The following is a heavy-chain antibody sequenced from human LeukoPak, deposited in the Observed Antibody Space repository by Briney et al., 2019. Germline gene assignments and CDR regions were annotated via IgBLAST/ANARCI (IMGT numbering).Heavy chain of an antibody. Sequence: SQTLSLTCAISGDSVSINSASWSWTRQSPSRGLEWLGRTYYRSKWYTEYGVSVGSRMTINVDTSKNHFSLQLNSVTPEDTAVYYCARDLLVTTGYAHGYWGQGTLVTVSS. CDR1: GDSVSINSAS. CDR2: TYYRSKWYT. J-gene: IGHJ4*02. V-gene: IGHV6-1*01. D-gene: IGHD1-1*01. CDR3: ARDLLVTTGYAHGY.